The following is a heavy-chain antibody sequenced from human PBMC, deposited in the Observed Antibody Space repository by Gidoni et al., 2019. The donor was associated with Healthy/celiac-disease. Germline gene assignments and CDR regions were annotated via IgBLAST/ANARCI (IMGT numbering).Heavy chain of an antibody. J-gene: IGHJ6*02. CDR2: INWNAGST. Sequence: EVQLVESGGGVVRPWGSLRLPCPAAGFTFDDYGRSWVRPAPGKGLEWVSGINWNAGSTGYADSVNGRFTISRDNAKNSLYLQMSRLRAEDTALYYCASGSGYLGRYYYYGMDVWGQGTTVTVSS. D-gene: IGHD5-12*01. V-gene: IGHV3-20*04. CDR3: ASGSGYLGRYYYYGMDV. CDR1: GFTFDDYG.